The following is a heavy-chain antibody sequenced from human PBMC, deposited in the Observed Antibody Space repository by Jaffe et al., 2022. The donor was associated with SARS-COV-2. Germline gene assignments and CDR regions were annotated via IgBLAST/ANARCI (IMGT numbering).Heavy chain of an antibody. J-gene: IGHJ4*02. CDR1: GFTFSNYW. D-gene: IGHD2-2*01. V-gene: IGHV3-7*03. Sequence: EAQLVESGGGLVQPGGSLRLSCVASGFTFSNYWMTWVRQAPGKGLEWVANIKEDGGEKHYVASVEGRFTISRDNARDSLYLQMNSLRVEDTAVYYCARDEGRYANTLPDYWGQGTLVTVSS. CDR2: IKEDGGEK. CDR3: ARDEGRYANTLPDY.